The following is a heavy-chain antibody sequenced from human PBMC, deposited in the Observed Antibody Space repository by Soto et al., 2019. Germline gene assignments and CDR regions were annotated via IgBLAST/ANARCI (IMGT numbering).Heavy chain of an antibody. Sequence: SETLSLTCNVSGGSVRSNYWSWIRQPAGKALEWIGRIYTSGTTNYNPSLKSRATMLIDTSKNQFSLILSSVTAADTGVYYCAREGASGFGMDVWGQGTTVTVSS. CDR2: IYTSGTT. V-gene: IGHV4-4*07. D-gene: IGHD1-26*01. J-gene: IGHJ6*02. CDR1: GGSVRSNY. CDR3: AREGASGFGMDV.